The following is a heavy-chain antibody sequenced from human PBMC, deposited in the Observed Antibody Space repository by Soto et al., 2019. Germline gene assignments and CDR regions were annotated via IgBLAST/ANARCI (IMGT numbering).Heavy chain of an antibody. J-gene: IGHJ4*02. Sequence: GSLRLSCAVSGLTFSTYGMHWVRQAAGKGLEWVAVISYDVRKTHYADSVRGRFTISRDNSKSTLYLQMNDLRADDTALYYCAKDSLGGMGTVMMPGPDWGQGTLVTVSS. V-gene: IGHV3-30*18. CDR3: AKDSLGGMGTVMMPGPD. CDR2: ISYDVRKT. CDR1: GLTFSTYG. D-gene: IGHD4-17*01.